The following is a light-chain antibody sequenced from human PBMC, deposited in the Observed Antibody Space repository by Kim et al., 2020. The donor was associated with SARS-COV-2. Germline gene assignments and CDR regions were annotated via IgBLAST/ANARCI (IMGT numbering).Light chain of an antibody. CDR2: AIS. CDR1: QGIRND. J-gene: IGKJ3*01. V-gene: IGKV1-17*01. CDR3: LHYSGFPFA. Sequence: DIQMTQSPSSLSASLGDRVTITCRASQGIRNDLGWYQQKPGKAPRRLIYAISTLQNGVPSRFSGGGSGTEFTLTISSLQPEDVATYYCLHYSGFPFAFGPGTKVDIK.